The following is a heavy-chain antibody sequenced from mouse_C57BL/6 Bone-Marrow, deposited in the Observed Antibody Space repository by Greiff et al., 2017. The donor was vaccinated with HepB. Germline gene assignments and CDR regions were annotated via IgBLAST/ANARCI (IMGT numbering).Heavy chain of an antibody. V-gene: IGHV5-4*01. CDR2: ISDGGSYT. CDR1: GFTFSSYA. Sequence: EVQVVESGGGLVKPGGSLKLSCAASGFTFSSYAMSWVRQTPEKRLEWVATISDGGSYTYYPDNVKGRFTISRDNAKNNLYLQMGHLKSEDTAMYYCAGDQGVVHYAMDYWGQGTSVTVSS. J-gene: IGHJ4*01. CDR3: AGDQGVVHYAMDY. D-gene: IGHD1-1*01.